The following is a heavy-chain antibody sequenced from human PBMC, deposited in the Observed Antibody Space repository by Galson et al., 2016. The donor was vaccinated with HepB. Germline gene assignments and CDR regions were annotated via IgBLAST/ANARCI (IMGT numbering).Heavy chain of an antibody. V-gene: IGHV3-7*01. CDR3: ARETGDYYDSRGYYSNNWFDP. J-gene: IGHJ5*02. D-gene: IGHD3-22*01. Sequence: PLRLSCAASGFTFSCYWMSWVRQAPGKGLEWVANINQDGSEKNYVDSVKGRFTISRDNAKNSLYLQMNSLRAEDTAVYYCARETGDYYDSRGYYSNNWFDPWGQGTLVTVSS. CDR1: GFTFSCYW. CDR2: INQDGSEK.